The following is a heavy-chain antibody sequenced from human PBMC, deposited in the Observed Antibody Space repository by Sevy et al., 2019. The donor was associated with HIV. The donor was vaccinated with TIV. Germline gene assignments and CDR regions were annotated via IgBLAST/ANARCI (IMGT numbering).Heavy chain of an antibody. V-gene: IGHV1-69*06. Sequence: ASVKVSCKASGGTFSSDAFSWVRQPPGQGLEWMGGIIPIFGPANYAQKFQGRVTITADRYTTTAYMELSSLTSEDTAIYYCAHALFGSGSYYNLAYWGQGSLVTVSS. D-gene: IGHD3-10*01. CDR2: IIPIFGPA. J-gene: IGHJ4*02. CDR1: GGTFSSDA. CDR3: AHALFGSGSYYNLAY.